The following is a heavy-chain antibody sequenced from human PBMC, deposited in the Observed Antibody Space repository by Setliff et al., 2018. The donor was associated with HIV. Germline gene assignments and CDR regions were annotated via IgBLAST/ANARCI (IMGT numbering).Heavy chain of an antibody. J-gene: IGHJ6*03. CDR2: INHSGRT. V-gene: IGHV4-34*01. Sequence: SETLSLTCAVYGGSFSGFYWFWIRQPTGKGLEWIGEINHSGRTNYNPSLKSRVTISVDTSKNQFSLKLSSVTAADTAVYYCARGPRYGSGNYYYYYYYMDVWGKGTTVTV. D-gene: IGHD3-10*01. CDR1: GGSFSGFY. CDR3: ARGPRYGSGNYYYYYYYMDV.